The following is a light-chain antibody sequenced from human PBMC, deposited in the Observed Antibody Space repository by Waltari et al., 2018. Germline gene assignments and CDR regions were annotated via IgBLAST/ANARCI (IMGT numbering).Light chain of an antibody. Sequence: SSDLTQPPSVSVSPGQTARIARSGERLGTRYVSWYQQKPGQSPLLVIYQDKKRPSGIPERFSGSNSGNTATLTINGTQTLDEAEYFCQAWDNNFVIFGGGTKLTVL. V-gene: IGLV3-1*01. CDR1: RLGTRY. CDR3: QAWDNNFVI. J-gene: IGLJ2*01. CDR2: QDK.